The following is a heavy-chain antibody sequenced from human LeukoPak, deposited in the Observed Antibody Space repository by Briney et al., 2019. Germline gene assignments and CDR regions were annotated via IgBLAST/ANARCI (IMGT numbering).Heavy chain of an antibody. V-gene: IGHV1-69*05. CDR3: ARAHDSSGYYHVGYFQH. CDR1: GGTFSSYA. Sequence: ASVKVSCKASGGTFSSYAISWVRQAPGQGLEWMGRIIPIFGTANYAQKFQGRVTITTDESTSTAYMELSSLRSEDTAVYYYARAHDSSGYYHVGYFQHWGQGTLVTVSS. D-gene: IGHD3-22*01. CDR2: IIPIFGTA. J-gene: IGHJ1*01.